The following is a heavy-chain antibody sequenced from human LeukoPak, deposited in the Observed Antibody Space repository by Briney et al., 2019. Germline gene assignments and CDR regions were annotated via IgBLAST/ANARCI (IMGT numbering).Heavy chain of an antibody. J-gene: IGHJ5*02. V-gene: IGHV3-30-3*02. CDR3: AKTYCTGGSCYSSSYWFDP. CDR2: ISFDGSNK. D-gene: IGHD2-15*01. Sequence: PGGSLRLSCAASGFTFSSYAMHWVRQAPGKGLEWVAVISFDGSNKYSADSVKGRFTISRDYSKNTLYLQMNSLRAEDTAVYYCAKTYCTGGSCYSSSYWFDPWGQGTLVTVSS. CDR1: GFTFSSYA.